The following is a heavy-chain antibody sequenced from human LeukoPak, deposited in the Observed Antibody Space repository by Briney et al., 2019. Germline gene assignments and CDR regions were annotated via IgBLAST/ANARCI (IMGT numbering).Heavy chain of an antibody. D-gene: IGHD4-11*01. CDR2: IYYSGST. J-gene: IGHJ5*02. CDR3: ARRVAVGNYFDP. CDR1: GGSISTDY. V-gene: IGHV4-59*12. Sequence: SETLSLTCAFSGGSISTDYWSWVRQPPGKGLQWIGYIYYSGSTNYNPSLRSRVTISLNTAKNQFSLRLRSVTAADTAVYYCARRVAVGNYFDPWGQGTLVTVSS.